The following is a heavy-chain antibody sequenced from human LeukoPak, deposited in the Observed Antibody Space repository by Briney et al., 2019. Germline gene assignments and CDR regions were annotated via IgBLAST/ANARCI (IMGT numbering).Heavy chain of an antibody. CDR3: ARDRWDIVVVPAAPTVYYYYGMDV. V-gene: IGHV4-59*01. CDR1: GGSISSYY. Sequence: SETLSLTCTVSGGSISSYYWSWIRQPPGKGLEWIGYIYYSGSTNYNPSLKSRVTISVDTSKNQFSLKLSSVTAADTAVYYCARDRWDIVVVPAAPTVYYYYGMDVWGQGTTVTVSS. J-gene: IGHJ6*02. D-gene: IGHD2-2*01. CDR2: IYYSGST.